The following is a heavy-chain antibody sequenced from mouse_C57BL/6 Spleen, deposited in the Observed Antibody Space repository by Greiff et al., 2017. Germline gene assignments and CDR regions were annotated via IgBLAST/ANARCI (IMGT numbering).Heavy chain of an antibody. CDR1: GYSFTGYY. J-gene: IGHJ1*03. CDR3: ARGGGNYAYWYFDV. Sequence: VQLQQSGPELVKPGASVNISCKASGYSFTGYYMHWVKQSHGNILDWIGYIYPYNGVSSYNQKFKGKATLTVDKSSSTAYMELRSLTSEDSAVYYCARGGGNYAYWYFDVWGTGTTVTVSS. CDR2: IYPYNGVS. V-gene: IGHV1-31*01. D-gene: IGHD2-1*01.